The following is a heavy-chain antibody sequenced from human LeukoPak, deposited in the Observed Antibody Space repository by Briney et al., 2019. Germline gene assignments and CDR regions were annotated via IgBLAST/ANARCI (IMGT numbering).Heavy chain of an antibody. CDR2: ISWNSGSI. V-gene: IGHV3-9*01. CDR1: GFTFDDYA. CDR3: AKVSSGSYYYYGMDV. J-gene: IGHJ6*02. D-gene: IGHD3-22*01. Sequence: GGSLRLSCAASGFTFDDYAMHWVRQAPGKGLEWVSGISWNSGSIGYADSVKGRFTISRDNAKNSLYLQMNSLRAEDTALYYCAKVSSGSYYYYGMDVWGQGTTVTVSS.